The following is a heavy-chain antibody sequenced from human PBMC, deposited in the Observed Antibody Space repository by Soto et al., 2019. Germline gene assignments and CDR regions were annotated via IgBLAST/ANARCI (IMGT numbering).Heavy chain of an antibody. V-gene: IGHV3-23*01. J-gene: IGHJ4*02. CDR3: ATEGTSGWYSFDS. CDR1: GGTFSNYA. CDR2: ISGSGGSP. D-gene: IGHD6-19*01. Sequence: GRSTSLSWASAGGTFSNYARNLVRPAPGKGLEWVSTISGSGGSPYSADSVKGRFTISRDNSKNTLYLQMNSLRAEDTAIYYRATEGTSGWYSFDSWGQGTLVTVSS.